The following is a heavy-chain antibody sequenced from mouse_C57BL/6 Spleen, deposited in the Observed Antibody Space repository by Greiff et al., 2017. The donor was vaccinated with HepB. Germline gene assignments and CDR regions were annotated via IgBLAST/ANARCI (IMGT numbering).Heavy chain of an antibody. CDR2: IGSGGST. CDR3: ARKYYGSYLYFDV. J-gene: IGHJ1*03. D-gene: IGHD1-1*01. CDR1: GFSLTSYG. Sequence: VQLQQSGPGLVQPSQSLSITCTVSGFSLTSYGVHWVRQSPGKGLEWLGVIGSGGSTDYNAAFISRLSISKDNSKSQVFFKMNSLQADDTAIYYCARKYYGSYLYFDVWGTGTTVTVSS. V-gene: IGHV2-2*01.